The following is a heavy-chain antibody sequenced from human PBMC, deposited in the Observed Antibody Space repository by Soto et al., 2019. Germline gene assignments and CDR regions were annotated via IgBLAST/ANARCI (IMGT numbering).Heavy chain of an antibody. D-gene: IGHD5-18*01. CDR3: ASGRWAQLPNY. J-gene: IGHJ4*02. Sequence: SETLPLTCAVSGGTIRSSNWWSWVRQPPGKGLEWIGEIYHSGSTNYNPSLESRVTISIDTSKNQFSLKLNSVTAADTAVYYCASGRWAQLPNYWGQGTLVTVSS. CDR1: GGTIRSSNW. V-gene: IGHV4-4*02. CDR2: IYHSGST.